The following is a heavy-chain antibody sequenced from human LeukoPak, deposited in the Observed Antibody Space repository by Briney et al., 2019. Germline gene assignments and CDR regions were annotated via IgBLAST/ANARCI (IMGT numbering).Heavy chain of an antibody. CDR2: TFYTGAT. CDR1: GGSIRSCH. Sequence: PSETESLTCTVSGGSIRSCHWTWIRQAPGKRPKWIGYTFYTGATYYSPSLRSRVTIPIDTSKNQCSLKVTSVTTADTAVYYCAKRDRGGWFDPWGQGTLVTVSS. D-gene: IGHD1-1*01. CDR3: AKRDRGGWFDP. V-gene: IGHV4-59*01. J-gene: IGHJ5*02.